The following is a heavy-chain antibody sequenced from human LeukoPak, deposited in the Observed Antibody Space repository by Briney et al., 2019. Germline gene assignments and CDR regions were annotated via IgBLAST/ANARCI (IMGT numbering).Heavy chain of an antibody. CDR2: IRYDGSNK. V-gene: IGHV3-30*02. CDR1: GFTFSSYG. Sequence: GGSLRLSCAASGFTFSSYGMHWVRQAPGKGLEWVAFIRYDGSNKYYADSVKGRFTISRDNAKNSLYLQMNSLRAEDTAVYYCAKDYRPHDFWSGLVDYWGQGTLVTVSS. J-gene: IGHJ4*02. CDR3: AKDYRPHDFWSGLVDY. D-gene: IGHD3-3*01.